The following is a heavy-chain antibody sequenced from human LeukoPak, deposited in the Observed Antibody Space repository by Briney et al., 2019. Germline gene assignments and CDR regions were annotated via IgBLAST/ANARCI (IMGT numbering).Heavy chain of an antibody. CDR1: GYSISSGYY. CDR2: IYHSGST. D-gene: IGHD2-15*01. V-gene: IGHV4-38-2*02. Sequence: SETLSLTCTVSGYSISSGYYWGWIRQPPGKGLEWIGSIYHSGSTYYNPSLKSRVTISVDTSKNQFPLMLRSVTAADTAVYYCARRYCSGGSCYSDRGAFDIWGQGTMVTVSS. J-gene: IGHJ3*02. CDR3: ARRYCSGGSCYSDRGAFDI.